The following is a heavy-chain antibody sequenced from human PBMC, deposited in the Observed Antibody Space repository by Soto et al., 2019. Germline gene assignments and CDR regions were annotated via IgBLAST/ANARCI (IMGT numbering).Heavy chain of an antibody. CDR3: ARDTEGKNWFDP. Sequence: SETLSLTCTVSGCSISSCYWSWIRQAPGKGLEWMGYIYYSGSTNYNPSLKSRVTISVDATNNQFSLKLSSVTDADTAVYYGARDTEGKNWFDPWGQGTLVTVSS. J-gene: IGHJ5*01. V-gene: IGHV4-59*01. CDR2: IYYSGST. CDR1: GCSISSCY.